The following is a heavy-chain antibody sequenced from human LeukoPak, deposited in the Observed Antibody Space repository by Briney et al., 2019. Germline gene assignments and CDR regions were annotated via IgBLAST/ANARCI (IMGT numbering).Heavy chain of an antibody. CDR2: IYYSGST. CDR3: ARHEGRYYSDY. J-gene: IGHJ4*02. Sequence: SETLSLTCTVSGGSISRSSYYWGWIRQPPGKGLEWIGSIYYSGSTYYNPSLKSRVTIFVDTSKNQFSLKLSSVTAADTAMYYCARHEGRYYSDYWGQGTLVTVSS. V-gene: IGHV4-39*01. CDR1: GGSISRSSYY.